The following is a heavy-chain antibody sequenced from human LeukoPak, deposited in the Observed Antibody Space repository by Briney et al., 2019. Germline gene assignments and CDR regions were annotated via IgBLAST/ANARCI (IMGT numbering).Heavy chain of an antibody. D-gene: IGHD5-18*01. J-gene: IGHJ6*03. CDR1: GGTFSSYA. V-gene: IGHV1-69*13. Sequence: SVKVSCKASGGTFSSYAISWVRQAPGQGLEWMGGIIPIFGTANYAQKFQGRVTITADESTSTAYMELSSLRSEDTAVYYCAREGYSYGPYYYYMDVWGKGTTVTVSS. CDR3: AREGYSYGPYYYYMDV. CDR2: IIPIFGTA.